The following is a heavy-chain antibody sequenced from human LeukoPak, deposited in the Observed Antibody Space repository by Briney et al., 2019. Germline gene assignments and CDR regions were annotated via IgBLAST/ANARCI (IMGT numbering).Heavy chain of an antibody. CDR1: GGTFSSYA. CDR3: ASQPRTYYDSSGYYY. CDR2: IIPIFGTA. J-gene: IGHJ4*02. V-gene: IGHV1-69*13. D-gene: IGHD3-22*01. Sequence: SVKVSCKASGGTFSSYAISWVRQAPGQGFEWMGGIIPIFGTANYAQKFQGRVTITADESTSTAYMELSSLRSEDTAVYYCASQPRTYYDSSGYYYWGQGTLVTVSS.